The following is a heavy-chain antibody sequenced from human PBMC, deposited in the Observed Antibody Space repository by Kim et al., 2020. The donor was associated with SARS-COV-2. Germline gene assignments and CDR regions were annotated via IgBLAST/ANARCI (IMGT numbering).Heavy chain of an antibody. V-gene: IGHV3-9*01. CDR3: AKDRRYYDSSGYHGWD. CDR1: GFTFDDYA. D-gene: IGHD3-22*01. J-gene: IGHJ3*01. Sequence: GGSLRLSCAASGFTFDDYAMHWVRQAPGKGLEWVSGISWNSGSIGYADSVKGRFTISRDNAKNSLYLQMNSLRAEDTALYYCAKDRRYYDSSGYHGWDWGQGTMVTVSS. CDR2: ISWNSGSI.